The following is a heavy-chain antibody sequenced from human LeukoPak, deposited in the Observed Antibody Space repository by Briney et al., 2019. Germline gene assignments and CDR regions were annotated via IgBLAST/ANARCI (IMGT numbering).Heavy chain of an antibody. CDR3: ARGGWGEGGDY. V-gene: IGHV4-31*03. J-gene: IGHJ4*02. CDR1: GGSISSGGYY. D-gene: IGHD7-27*01. Sequence: SETLSLTCTVSGGSISSGGYYWSWIRQHPGKGLEWIGYIHYSGSTYYNPSLKSRVTISVDTSKNQFSLKLSSVTAADTAVYYCARGGWGEGGDYWGQGTLVTVSS. CDR2: IHYSGST.